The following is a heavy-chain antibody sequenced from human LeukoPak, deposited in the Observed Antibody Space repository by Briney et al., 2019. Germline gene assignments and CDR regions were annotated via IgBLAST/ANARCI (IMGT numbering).Heavy chain of an antibody. CDR2: INIDGSDT. CDR3: AKDIVAYSYYYGVDV. Sequence: GGSLRLSCAASGFTLSNHWMYWVRQAPGKGLVWVSRINIDGSDTRYADSVKGRFIISRDNAKNTLYLQMNSLRTEDTALYYCAKDIVAYSYYYGVDVWGQGTTVTVPS. D-gene: IGHD5-12*01. V-gene: IGHV3-74*01. CDR1: GFTLSNHW. J-gene: IGHJ6*02.